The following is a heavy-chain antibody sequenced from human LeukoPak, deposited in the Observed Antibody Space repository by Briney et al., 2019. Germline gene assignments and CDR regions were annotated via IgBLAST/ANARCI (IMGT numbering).Heavy chain of an antibody. D-gene: IGHD6-19*01. CDR2: ISYDGSNK. J-gene: IGHJ1*01. V-gene: IGHV3-30*04. CDR1: GFTFSSYA. CDR3: AKSYSSGWYFQH. Sequence: GGSLRLSCAASGFTFSSYAMHWVRQAPGKGLEWVAIISYDGSNKYYADSVKGRFTISRDNSKNTLYLQMNSLRAEDTAVYYCAKSYSSGWYFQHWGQGTLVTVSS.